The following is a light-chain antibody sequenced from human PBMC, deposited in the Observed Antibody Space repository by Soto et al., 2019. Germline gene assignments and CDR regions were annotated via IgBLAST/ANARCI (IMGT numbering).Light chain of an antibody. CDR2: AAS. J-gene: IGKJ5*01. CDR1: QGIYTY. CDR3: RKYNSALLT. V-gene: IGKV1-27*01. Sequence: DIQMTQSPSSLSASVGDRVTITCRASQGIYTYLAWYQQKPGKAPKLLIYAASTLEAGVPSRFSGSGSGTDFTLTISSLQPEDVATYYCRKYNSALLTFGHGTRLEIK.